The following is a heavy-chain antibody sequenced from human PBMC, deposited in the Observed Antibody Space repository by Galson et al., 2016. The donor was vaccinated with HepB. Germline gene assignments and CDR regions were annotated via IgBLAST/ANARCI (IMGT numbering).Heavy chain of an antibody. V-gene: IGHV3-74*01. CDR3: TTAFEF. CDR1: GFTFTNYW. J-gene: IGHJ4*02. D-gene: IGHD1-14*01. Sequence: SLRLSCAASGFTFTNYWIHWVRQVPGKGLEWVARIDADGSGTSFADSVRGRFAISRDNAKNTPSLQMDSLRAEDTAVYFCTTAFEFWGQGSPVTVSS. CDR2: IDADGSGT.